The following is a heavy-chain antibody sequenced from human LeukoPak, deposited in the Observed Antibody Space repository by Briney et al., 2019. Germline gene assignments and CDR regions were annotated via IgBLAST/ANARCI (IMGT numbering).Heavy chain of an antibody. CDR3: AREQYCSSTSCYHY. J-gene: IGHJ4*02. CDR2: INPNSGGT. Sequence: ASVKVSCKASGYTFTGYYMHWVRQAPGQGLEWVGWINPNSGGTNYAQKFQGRVTMTRDTSISTAYMELSRLRSDDTAVYYCAREQYCSSTSCYHYWGQGTLVTVSS. CDR1: GYTFTGYY. V-gene: IGHV1-2*02. D-gene: IGHD2-2*01.